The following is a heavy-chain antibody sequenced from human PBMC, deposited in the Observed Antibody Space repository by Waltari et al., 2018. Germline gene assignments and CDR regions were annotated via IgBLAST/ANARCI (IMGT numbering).Heavy chain of an antibody. CDR3: ASLHGYYYYYYGMDV. CDR1: GYTFTSYD. CDR2: MNPNSGNT. Sequence: QVQLVQSGAEVTKPGASVKVSCKASGYTFTSYDINWVRPATGQGLEWMGWMNPNSGNTGYAQKFQGRVTMTRNTSISTAYMELSSLRSEDTAVYYCASLHGYYYYYYGMDVWGQGTTVTVSS. V-gene: IGHV1-8*01. J-gene: IGHJ6*02.